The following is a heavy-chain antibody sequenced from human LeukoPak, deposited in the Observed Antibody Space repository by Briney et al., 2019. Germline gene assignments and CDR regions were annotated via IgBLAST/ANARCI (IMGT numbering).Heavy chain of an antibody. V-gene: IGHV4-38-2*01. CDR2: IYHSGST. J-gene: IGHJ3*02. Sequence: SETLSLTCAVSGYSISSGYYWGWIRQPPGKGLEWIGSIYHSGSTYYNPSLKSRVIISVDTSKNQFSLKLSSVTAADTAVYYCAKYGYNYAFDIWGQGTMVTVSS. CDR3: AKYGYNYAFDI. D-gene: IGHD5-24*01. CDR1: GYSISSGYY.